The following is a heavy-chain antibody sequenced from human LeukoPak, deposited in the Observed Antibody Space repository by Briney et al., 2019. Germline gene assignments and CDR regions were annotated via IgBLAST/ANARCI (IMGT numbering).Heavy chain of an antibody. V-gene: IGHV1-2*02. CDR2: INPNNGDT. CDR3: ARDRGVAAVGLLDP. Sequence: WASVKVSCKSSGYTFSYYYIHWVRQAPGQGLEWIGWINPNNGDTNYAQSFQGRVTLTRDTSSTTVYMELTRLTSDDTAVFYCARDRGVAAVGLLDPWGQGTLVTASS. CDR1: GYTFSYYY. D-gene: IGHD6-13*01. J-gene: IGHJ5*02.